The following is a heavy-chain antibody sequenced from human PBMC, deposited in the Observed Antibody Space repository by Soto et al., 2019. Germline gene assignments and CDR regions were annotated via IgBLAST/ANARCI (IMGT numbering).Heavy chain of an antibody. V-gene: IGHV2-5*02. J-gene: IGHJ4*02. CDR1: GFSLTTSGVG. Sequence: QITLKESGPTLVKPTQTLTLTCTFSGFSLTTSGVGVGWIRQPPGKALEWLALLYWDDDKRYSPSLKSRLTITMDPSNNQVVLTMTNMDPVDTGTDFCAPSSGRSGDYWGQGTLVTVSS. CDR3: APSSGRSGDY. CDR2: LYWDDDK. D-gene: IGHD3-10*01.